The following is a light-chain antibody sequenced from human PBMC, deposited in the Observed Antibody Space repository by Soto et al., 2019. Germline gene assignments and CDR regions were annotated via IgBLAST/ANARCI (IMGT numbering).Light chain of an antibody. J-gene: IGKJ1*01. V-gene: IGKV1-5*01. Sequence: DIQITQSPSSLSASVGDRVTITCRASQSISSYLNWYQQKPGKAAKLLIYAASSLQSGVPSRFSGSGSGTEFTLTISSLQPDDFATYYCQHYNSYSEAFGQGTKVDI. CDR2: AAS. CDR1: QSISSY. CDR3: QHYNSYSEA.